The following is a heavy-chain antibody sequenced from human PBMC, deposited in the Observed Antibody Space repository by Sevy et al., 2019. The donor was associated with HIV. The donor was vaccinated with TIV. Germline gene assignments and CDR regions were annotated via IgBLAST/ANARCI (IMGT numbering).Heavy chain of an antibody. V-gene: IGHV3-9*01. J-gene: IGHJ4*02. CDR1: GFTFDDYA. Sequence: GGSLRLSCAASGFTFDDYAMHWVRQAPGKGLEWVSGISWNSGTIGYADSMKGRFTISRDNAKNSLYLQMNSLRAEDTALYYCAKDIGYWISTTCPGLVDYWGQGTLVTVSS. D-gene: IGHD2-2*03. CDR2: ISWNSGTI. CDR3: AKDIGYWISTTCPGLVDY.